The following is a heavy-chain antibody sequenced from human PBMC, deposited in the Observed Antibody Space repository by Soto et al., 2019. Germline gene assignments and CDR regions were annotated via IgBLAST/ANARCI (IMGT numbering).Heavy chain of an antibody. CDR2: IWYDGSNK. V-gene: IGHV3-33*01. D-gene: IGHD2-15*01. CDR1: GFTFSSYG. Sequence: QVQLVESGGGVVQPGRSLRLSCAASGFTFSSYGMHWVRQAPGKGLEWVAVIWYDGSNKYYADSVKGRFTISRDNSKNTLYVQMNSLRAEETAVYYCARDGGYCSGGSCDANAFDIWGQGTMVIVSS. J-gene: IGHJ3*02. CDR3: ARDGGYCSGGSCDANAFDI.